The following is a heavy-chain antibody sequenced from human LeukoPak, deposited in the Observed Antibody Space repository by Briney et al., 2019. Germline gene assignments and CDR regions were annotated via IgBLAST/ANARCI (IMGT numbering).Heavy chain of an antibody. CDR1: GGSISSSSYY. V-gene: IGHV4-39*06. CDR3: ARGPSTVTTFFDY. J-gene: IGHJ4*02. Sequence: KSSETLSLTCTVSGGSISSSSYYWGWIRQPPGKGLEWIGSIYYGGSTYYNPSLKSRVTISVDTSKNQFPLKLSSVTAADTAVYYCARGPSTVTTFFDYWGQGTPVTVSS. CDR2: IYYGGST. D-gene: IGHD4-17*01.